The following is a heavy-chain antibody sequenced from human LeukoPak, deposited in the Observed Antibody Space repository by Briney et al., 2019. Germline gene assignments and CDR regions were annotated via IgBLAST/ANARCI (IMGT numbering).Heavy chain of an antibody. V-gene: IGHV3-23*01. CDR3: AKEPTTVEPALTEYFQH. D-gene: IGHD4-23*01. CDR1: GFTFSSNA. J-gene: IGHJ1*01. Sequence: GGSLRLSCAASGFTFSSNAMSWVRQAPGKGLEWVWAMSGNVGSTYYADSVKGRFTISRDNSKNTLYLQMNSLRAEDTAIYYCAKEPTTVEPALTEYFQHWGQGTLVTVSS. CDR2: MSGNVGST.